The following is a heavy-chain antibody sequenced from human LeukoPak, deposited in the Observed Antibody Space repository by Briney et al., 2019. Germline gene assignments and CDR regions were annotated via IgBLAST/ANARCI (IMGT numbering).Heavy chain of an antibody. CDR3: ARDFPLADY. Sequence: GRSLRLSCAASGFTFSSYGMHWVRQAPGKGLEWVAVIWYDGSNKYYADSVKGRFTISRDDSKNTLYLQMNSLRAEDTAVYYCARDFPLADYWGQGTLVTVSS. CDR2: IWYDGSNK. J-gene: IGHJ4*02. V-gene: IGHV3-33*01. CDR1: GFTFSSYG.